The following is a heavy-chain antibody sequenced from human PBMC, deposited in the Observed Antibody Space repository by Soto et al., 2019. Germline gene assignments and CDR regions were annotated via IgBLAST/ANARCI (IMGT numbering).Heavy chain of an antibody. CDR3: ARGGRFLEWLSLYDAFDI. CDR1: GFTFSSYA. CDR2: ISCSGGST. Sequence: GGSLRLSCAASGFTFSSYAMSWVRQAPGEGLEWVSAISCSGGSTYYADSVKGRFTISRDNSKNTLYLQMNSLRAEDTAVYYCARGGRFLEWLSLYDAFDIWGQGTMVTVSS. D-gene: IGHD3-3*01. J-gene: IGHJ3*02. V-gene: IGHV3-23*01.